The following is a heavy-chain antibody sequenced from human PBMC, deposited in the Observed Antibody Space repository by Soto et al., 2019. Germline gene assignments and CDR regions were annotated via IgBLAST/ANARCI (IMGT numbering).Heavy chain of an antibody. Sequence: ASVKVSCKASGYTFTSYDINWVRQATGQGLEWMGWMNPNSGNTGYAQKFQGRVTISADKFTGTAYMKLTGLRSDDTAVYYCAGDPDSHYNDSHASSYPWGQGTLVTVSS. D-gene: IGHD4-4*01. CDR2: MNPNSGNT. CDR1: GYTFTSYD. CDR3: AGDPDSHYNDSHASSYP. J-gene: IGHJ5*02. V-gene: IGHV1-8*01.